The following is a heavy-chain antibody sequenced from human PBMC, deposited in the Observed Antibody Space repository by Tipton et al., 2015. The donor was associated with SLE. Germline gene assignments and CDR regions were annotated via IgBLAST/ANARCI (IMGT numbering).Heavy chain of an antibody. Sequence: QLVQSGAEVKKPGSSVKVSCKASGGTFNNHAISWVRQAPGQGLEWMGGIIPIFGTATYAQKFQDRVTISTDESTRTAYMELSSLRSEDTAVYFCARVGYCSSLTCSGFDNWGQGTLVTVSS. D-gene: IGHD2-2*01. CDR2: IIPIFGTA. CDR3: ARVGYCSSLTCSGFDN. J-gene: IGHJ4*02. V-gene: IGHV1-69*05. CDR1: GGTFNNHA.